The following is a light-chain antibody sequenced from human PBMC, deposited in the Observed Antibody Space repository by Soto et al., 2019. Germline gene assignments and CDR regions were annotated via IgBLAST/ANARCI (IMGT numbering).Light chain of an antibody. Sequence: DIQMTQSPSTLSAFVGDRVTITCRASQSVNSWLAWYQQRPGKAPKLLIYDASTLESGVPSRFSGSGSGTEFTLAIRSLQPDDFATYYCHQYNSYHTFGGGTKVDI. CDR1: QSVNSW. V-gene: IGKV1-5*01. CDR2: DAS. CDR3: HQYNSYHT. J-gene: IGKJ4*01.